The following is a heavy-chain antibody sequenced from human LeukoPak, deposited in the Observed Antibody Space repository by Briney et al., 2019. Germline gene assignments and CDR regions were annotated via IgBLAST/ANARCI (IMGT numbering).Heavy chain of an antibody. CDR2: IYYSGST. CDR1: GGSISSGGYY. CDR3: AGGDYGDYGRYFDY. V-gene: IGHV4-31*03. D-gene: IGHD4-17*01. J-gene: IGHJ4*02. Sequence: SQTLSLTCTVSGGSISSGGYYWSWIRQHPGKGLEWIGYIYYSGSTYYNPSLKSRVTISVDTSKNQFSLKLSSVTAADTAVYYCAGGDYGDYGRYFDYWGQGTLVTVSS.